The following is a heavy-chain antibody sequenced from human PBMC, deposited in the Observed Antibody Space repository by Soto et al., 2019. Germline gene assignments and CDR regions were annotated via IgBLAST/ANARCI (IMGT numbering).Heavy chain of an antibody. V-gene: IGHV1-69*01. CDR2: IIPISGTA. Sequence: QVPLVQSGAEVKKPGSSVNVSCKASGGTFSSYAISWVRQAPGQGLEWMGGIIPISGTANYAQKFQGRVTITADESTSTAYMELSSLRSEDTAVYYCARSQGSSTSLEIYYYYYYGMDVWGQGTTVTVSS. J-gene: IGHJ6*02. D-gene: IGHD2-2*01. CDR1: GGTFSSYA. CDR3: ARSQGSSTSLEIYYYYYYGMDV.